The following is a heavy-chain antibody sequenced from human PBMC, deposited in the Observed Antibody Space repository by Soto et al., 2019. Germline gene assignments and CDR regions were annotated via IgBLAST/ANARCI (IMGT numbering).Heavy chain of an antibody. J-gene: IGHJ4*02. CDR3: ATHYDILTGYSRTGYFDY. V-gene: IGHV4-30-4*01. CDR2: IYHSGST. Sequence: PSETLSLTCTVSGCSVSRGDYYWSWIRQSPGKGLECIGYIYHSGSTYYNPSLKSRVTISVDRSKNQFSLKLISVTAADTAVYYCATHYDILTGYSRTGYFDYWGQGTLVTVS. D-gene: IGHD3-9*01. CDR1: GCSVSRGDYY.